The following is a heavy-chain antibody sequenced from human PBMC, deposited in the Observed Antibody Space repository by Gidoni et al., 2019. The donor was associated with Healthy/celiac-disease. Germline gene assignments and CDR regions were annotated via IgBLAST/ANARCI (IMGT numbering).Heavy chain of an antibody. CDR2: INHSGST. Sequence: QVQLQQWGAGLLKPSETLSLTCAVYGGSFSGYYWSWIRQPPGKGLEWIGEINHSGSTNYNPSLKSRVTISVDTSKNQFSLKLSSVTAADTAVYYCAGRSLVWRRHAFDIWGQGTMVTVSS. V-gene: IGHV4-34*01. D-gene: IGHD1-20*01. CDR1: GGSFSGYY. J-gene: IGHJ3*02. CDR3: AGRSLVWRRHAFDI.